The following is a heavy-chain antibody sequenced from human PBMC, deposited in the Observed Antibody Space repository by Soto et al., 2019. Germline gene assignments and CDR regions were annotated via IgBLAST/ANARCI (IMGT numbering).Heavy chain of an antibody. CDR3: ARAPTTIFGVVHDYYYYYGMDV. CDR2: ISGSGGST. Sequence: PVRSLRLSCAASGFTFSSYAMSWVRQAPGKGLEWVSAISGSGGSTYYADSVKGRFTISRDNSKNTLYLQMNSLRAEDTAVYYCARAPTTIFGVVHDYYYYYGMDVWGQGTTVTVSS. D-gene: IGHD3-3*01. J-gene: IGHJ6*02. CDR1: GFTFSSYA. V-gene: IGHV3-23*01.